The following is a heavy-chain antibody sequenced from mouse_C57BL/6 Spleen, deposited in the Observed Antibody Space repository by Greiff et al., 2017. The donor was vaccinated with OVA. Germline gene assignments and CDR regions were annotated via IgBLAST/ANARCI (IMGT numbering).Heavy chain of an antibody. D-gene: IGHD1-1*02. CDR3: ARSNYGFDY. Sequence: VQLQQSGAELAKPGASVKLSCKASGYTFTSYWMHWVKQRPGQGLEWIGYINPSRGYTTYNQKFKDKATLTADKSSSTAYMQLSSLTYEDAAVYYCARSNYGFDYWGQGTTLTVSS. J-gene: IGHJ2*01. V-gene: IGHV1-7*01. CDR2: INPSRGYT. CDR1: GYTFTSYW.